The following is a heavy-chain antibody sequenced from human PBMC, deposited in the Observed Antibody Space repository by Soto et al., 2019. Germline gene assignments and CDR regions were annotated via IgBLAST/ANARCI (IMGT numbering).Heavy chain of an antibody. V-gene: IGHV4-39*02. CDR1: GGSISSSTYY. CDR3: AREILTGYYPAGWFDP. D-gene: IGHD3-9*01. Sequence: SETLFLTCTVSGGSISSSTYYWGWIRQPPGKGLEWIGSIYFRGSTYYNPSLKSRVTVSVDTSKKQFSLKLTSVTAADTAVYYCAREILTGYYPAGWFDPWGQGTLVTVS. J-gene: IGHJ5*02. CDR2: IYFRGST.